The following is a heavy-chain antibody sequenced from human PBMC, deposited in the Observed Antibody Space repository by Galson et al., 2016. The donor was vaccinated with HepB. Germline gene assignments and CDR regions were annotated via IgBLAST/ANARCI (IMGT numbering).Heavy chain of an antibody. CDR2: ISGSGAST. CDR3: AKPFLSSGLYYFDY. CDR1: GFTFSNYD. V-gene: IGHV3-23*01. J-gene: IGHJ4*02. D-gene: IGHD6-19*01. Sequence: SLRLSCAASGFTFSNYDMSWVRQALGRGLEWVSGISGSGASTTYADSVKGRFTISRDNSKNALHLQMNSLRDDDTAVYYCAKPFLSSGLYYFDYWGRGTLVTVSS.